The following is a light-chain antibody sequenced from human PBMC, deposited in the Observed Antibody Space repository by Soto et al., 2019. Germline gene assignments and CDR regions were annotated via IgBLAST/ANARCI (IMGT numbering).Light chain of an antibody. Sequence: EVVLTQSPGTLSLSPGERATLSCRASQSVSNSYLAWYQQKPGQAPRLLIYGASTRAAGIPDRFSGSGSGTDFTLTISRLEPEDFAVYYCQQYGSSPRTLGQGTKVDIK. CDR1: QSVSNSY. CDR2: GAS. CDR3: QQYGSSPRT. V-gene: IGKV3-20*01. J-gene: IGKJ1*01.